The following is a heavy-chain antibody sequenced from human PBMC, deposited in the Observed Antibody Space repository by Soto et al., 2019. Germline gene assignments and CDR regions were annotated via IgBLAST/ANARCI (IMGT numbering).Heavy chain of an antibody. J-gene: IGHJ4*02. V-gene: IGHV1-69*13. D-gene: IGHD2-2*01. CDR1: GGTFSSYA. Sequence: GASVKVSCKASGGTFSSYAISWVRQAPGQELEWMGGIIPIFGTANYAQKFQGRVTITADESTSTAYMELSSLRSEDTAVYYCARLTVPAAEYYFDYWGQGTLVTVSS. CDR3: ARLTVPAAEYYFDY. CDR2: IIPIFGTA.